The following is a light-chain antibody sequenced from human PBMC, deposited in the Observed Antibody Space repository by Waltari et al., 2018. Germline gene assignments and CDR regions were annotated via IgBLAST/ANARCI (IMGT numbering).Light chain of an antibody. CDR1: QSITSN. CDR3: QQYHNWPPYT. J-gene: IGKJ2*01. Sequence: EIVMTQSPATLSVSTGERAILSCWASQSITSNLAWYQQKPGQAPRLLIYGASTRATGVPARFSGSGSGTEFTLTISSLQSEDFAVYYCQQYHNWPPYTFGLGTKLEIK. CDR2: GAS. V-gene: IGKV3-15*01.